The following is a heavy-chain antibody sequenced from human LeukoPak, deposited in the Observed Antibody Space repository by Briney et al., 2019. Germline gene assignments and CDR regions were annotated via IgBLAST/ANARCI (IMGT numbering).Heavy chain of an antibody. CDR1: GFTFSPYW. V-gene: IGHV3-7*01. CDR2: IKPDGSEG. Sequence: QTGGSLRLSCAASGFTFSPYWMSWVRQAPGKGLEWVANIKPDGSEGYYVDSVKGRFTISRDNAKNSLYLQMNSLRAEDTAMYYRARDDLGGSTGSCYLYWGQGTLVTVSS. CDR3: ARDDLGGSTGSCYLY. D-gene: IGHD2-15*01. J-gene: IGHJ4*02.